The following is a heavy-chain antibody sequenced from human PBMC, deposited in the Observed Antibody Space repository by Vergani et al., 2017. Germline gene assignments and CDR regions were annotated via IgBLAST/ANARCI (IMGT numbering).Heavy chain of an antibody. J-gene: IGHJ4*02. Sequence: QVQLVESGGGVVQPGRSLRLSCAASGFTFSSYGMHWVRQAPGKGLEWVAVISYDGSNKYYADSVKGRFTISRDNSKNTLYLQMNSLRAEDTAVYYCAKAKGGWGSYQLLYGYFDYWSQGTLVTVSS. CDR3: AKAKGGWGSYQLLYGYFDY. CDR2: ISYDGSNK. V-gene: IGHV3-30*18. CDR1: GFTFSSYG. D-gene: IGHD2-2*02.